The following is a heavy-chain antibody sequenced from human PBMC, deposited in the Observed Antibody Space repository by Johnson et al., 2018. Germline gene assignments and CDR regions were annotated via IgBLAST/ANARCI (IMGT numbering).Heavy chain of an antibody. Sequence: QVQLVQSGGGVVQPGRSLRLSCAASGFTFSSYGMHWVRQAPGKGLEWVAVISYDGSNKYYAASVKGRFTISRDNSKNTLYLQMNSLRAEDTAVYYCAKDELPYYDSSGYYYAEYFQHWGQGTLVTVSS. V-gene: IGHV3-30*18. J-gene: IGHJ1*01. CDR2: ISYDGSNK. CDR3: AKDELPYYDSSGYYYAEYFQH. D-gene: IGHD3-22*01. CDR1: GFTFSSYG.